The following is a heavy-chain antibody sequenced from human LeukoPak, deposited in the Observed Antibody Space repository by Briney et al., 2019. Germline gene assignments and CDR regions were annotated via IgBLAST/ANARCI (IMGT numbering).Heavy chain of an antibody. Sequence: SETLSLTCTVSGGSISSYYWSWIRQPPGKGLEWIGSIYYSGSTYYNPSLKSRVTISVDTSKNQFSLKLSSVTAADTAVYYCAIYYYDSSGYNAFDIWGQGTMVTVSS. CDR2: IYYSGST. V-gene: IGHV4-59*05. CDR1: GGSISSYY. CDR3: AIYYYDSSGYNAFDI. J-gene: IGHJ3*02. D-gene: IGHD3-22*01.